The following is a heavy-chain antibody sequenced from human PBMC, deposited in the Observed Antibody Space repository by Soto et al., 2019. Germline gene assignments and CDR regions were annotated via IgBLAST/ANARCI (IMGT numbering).Heavy chain of an antibody. J-gene: IGHJ4*02. V-gene: IGHV3-23*01. D-gene: IGHD2-2*01. CDR3: AKLGSSSWSPHYYFDY. Sequence: GGSLRLSCAASGFSFDKYWMTWVRQAPGKGLEWVSAITDSGSDTYYADSVKGRFTISRDNSKNTLYLQMNSLRAEDTAVYYCAKLGSSSWSPHYYFDYWGQGTLVTVSS. CDR1: GFSFDKYW. CDR2: ITDSGSDT.